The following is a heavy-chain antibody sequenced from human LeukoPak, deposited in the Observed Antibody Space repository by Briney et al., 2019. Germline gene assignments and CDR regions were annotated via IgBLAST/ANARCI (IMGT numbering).Heavy chain of an antibody. CDR1: GLTFINFG. J-gene: IGHJ6*03. CDR2: ISGSGVIT. Sequence: GGSLRLSCEASGLTFINFGMTWVRQAPGKGLEWVSAISGSGVITFYADSVKGRFTISRDNSKNTLYLQMNSLRAEDTAVYYCAKGRGWEASYYYYYMDVWGKGTTVTISS. CDR3: AKGRGWEASYYYYYMDV. D-gene: IGHD1-26*01. V-gene: IGHV3-23*01.